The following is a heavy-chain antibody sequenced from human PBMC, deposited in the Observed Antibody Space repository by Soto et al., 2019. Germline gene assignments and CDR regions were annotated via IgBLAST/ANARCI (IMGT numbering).Heavy chain of an antibody. V-gene: IGHV3-23*01. Sequence: EVQLLDSGGGLVQPGGSLRLSCAASGYSFSTYAMSWVRQAPGKGLEWVSAISGSGDTTYYADSVKGRFTISRDNSKNTVYLQMNSLRAEDTAVYYRAKETLASAYADYWGQGTLVTVSS. D-gene: IGHD2-2*01. CDR3: AKETLASAYADY. J-gene: IGHJ4*02. CDR1: GYSFSTYA. CDR2: ISGSGDTT.